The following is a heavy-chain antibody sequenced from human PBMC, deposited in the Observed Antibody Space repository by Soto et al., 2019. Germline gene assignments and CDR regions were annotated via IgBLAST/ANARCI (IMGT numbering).Heavy chain of an antibody. CDR2: ISTGDGDT. CDR3: AREVRSAGEDR. J-gene: IGHJ5*02. Sequence: ASVKVSCKASGYTFTNYAMHWMRQAPGQSLEWMGWISTGDGDTRYSQNFQDRLTITRETSASTVYMDLSSLRSEDTAMYYCAREVRSAGEDRWGQGTLVTVSS. V-gene: IGHV1-3*04. CDR1: GYTFTNYA. D-gene: IGHD6-19*01.